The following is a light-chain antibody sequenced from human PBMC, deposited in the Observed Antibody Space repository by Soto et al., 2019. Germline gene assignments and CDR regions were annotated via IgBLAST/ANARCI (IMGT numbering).Light chain of an antibody. CDR3: LQYNNWPYT. J-gene: IGKJ2*01. V-gene: IGKV3-15*01. CDR1: QSVNSN. Sequence: EVVMTQSPATLSVFPGERATLSCRASQSVNSNLAWYQQKPGQAPRLLIYGASTRATGFPARFSGSGSGTVFTLTISSLQSEDFAVYYCLQYNNWPYTFGQGTRLEI. CDR2: GAS.